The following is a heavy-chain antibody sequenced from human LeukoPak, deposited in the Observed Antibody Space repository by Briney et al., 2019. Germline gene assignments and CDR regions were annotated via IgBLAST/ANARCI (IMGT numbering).Heavy chain of an antibody. V-gene: IGHV5-51*01. CDR2: IYPDDSDT. Sequence: GESLEISCKGSGYSFTSYWIGWVRQMPRKGLGGIGIIYPDDSDTRYSPSFQGQVTIPADKSISTAYLQCRSLKSRHTPMFFCARHYYDSSGYYWFHYWGQGTLDSV. CDR1: GYSFTSYW. J-gene: IGHJ4*02. D-gene: IGHD3-22*01. CDR3: ARHYYDSSGYYWFHY.